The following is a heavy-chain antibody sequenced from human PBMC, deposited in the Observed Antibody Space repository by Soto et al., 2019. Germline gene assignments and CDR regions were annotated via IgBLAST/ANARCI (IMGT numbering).Heavy chain of an antibody. V-gene: IGHV3-23*01. CDR3: AKDTRAPGYSSGWYVFDFDY. CDR2: ISGSGGST. J-gene: IGHJ4*02. Sequence: PGGSLRLSCAASGFTFSSYAMSWVRQAPGKGLEWVSAISGSGGSTYYADSVKGRFTISRDNSKNTLYLQMNSLRAEDTAVYYCAKDTRAPGYSSGWYVFDFDYWGQGTLVT. D-gene: IGHD6-19*01. CDR1: GFTFSSYA.